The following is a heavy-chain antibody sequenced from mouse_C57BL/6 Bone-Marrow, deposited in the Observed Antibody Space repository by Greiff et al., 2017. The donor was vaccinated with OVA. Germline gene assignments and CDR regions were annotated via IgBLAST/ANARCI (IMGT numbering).Heavy chain of an antibody. D-gene: IGHD2-5*01. CDR1: GYTFTDYN. V-gene: IGHV1-18*01. Sequence: EVKLQQSGPELVKPGASVKIPCKASGYTFTDYNMDWVKQSHGKSLEWIGDINPNNGGTIYNQKFKGKATLTVDKSSSTAYMELRSLTSEDTAVYYCARRGLYYSNLGEFAYWGQGTLVTVSA. CDR2: INPNNGGT. J-gene: IGHJ3*01. CDR3: ARRGLYYSNLGEFAY.